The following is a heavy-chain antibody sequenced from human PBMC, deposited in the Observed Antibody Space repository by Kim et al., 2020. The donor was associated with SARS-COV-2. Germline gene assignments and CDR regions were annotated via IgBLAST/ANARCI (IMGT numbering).Heavy chain of an antibody. D-gene: IGHD1-26*01. Sequence: GRSLRLSCAASGFTFSSIWMHWVRQAPGKGLVWVSAINSDGSTTTYADSVRGRFTISRDNAKNTLYLLMNSLRAEDTAMYYCTTAFSGNYGNWGQGIPVTVSS. CDR3: TTAFSGNYGN. CDR2: INSDGSTT. V-gene: IGHV3-74*01. CDR1: GFTFSSIW. J-gene: IGHJ4*02.